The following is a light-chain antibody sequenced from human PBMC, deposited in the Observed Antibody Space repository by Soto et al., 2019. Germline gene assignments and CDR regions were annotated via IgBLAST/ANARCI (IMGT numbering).Light chain of an antibody. CDR2: DVS. Sequence: QSALTQPASVSGSRGQSITISCTGTSSDVGGYNYVSWYQQHPGKAPKLMIYDVSNRPSGVSNRFSGSKSGNTASLTISGLQAEDEADYYCSSYTSSSSVVFGTGTKVTVL. CDR1: SSDVGGYNY. J-gene: IGLJ1*01. V-gene: IGLV2-14*01. CDR3: SSYTSSSSVV.